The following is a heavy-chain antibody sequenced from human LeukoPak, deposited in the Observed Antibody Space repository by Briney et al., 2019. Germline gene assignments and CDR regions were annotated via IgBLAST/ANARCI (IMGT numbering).Heavy chain of an antibody. V-gene: IGHV3-7*01. Sequence: GGSLRLSCAASGFTFSSYAMSWVRQAPGKGLEWVANIKQAGSEKNYVDSVKGRFTISRDNSKNKLYLQMNSLRAEDTPVYYCAREARLRKDFDYWAQGTLVTVPS. CDR1: GFTFSSYA. J-gene: IGHJ4*02. CDR2: IKQAGSEK. CDR3: AREARLRKDFDY. D-gene: IGHD6-25*01.